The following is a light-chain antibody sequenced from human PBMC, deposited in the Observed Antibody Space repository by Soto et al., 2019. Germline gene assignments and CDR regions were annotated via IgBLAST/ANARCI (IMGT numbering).Light chain of an antibody. CDR3: SSYTSSNIWV. CDR2: EVN. CDR1: SSDVGGYNY. V-gene: IGLV2-14*01. Sequence: QSALTQPASVSGSPGQSITISCTGTSSDVGGYNYVSWYQQHPGQVPKVMIYEVNNRPSGVAERFSGSKSGNTASLSIAGLQAEDEADYYCSSYTSSNIWVFGRGTKLTVL. J-gene: IGLJ3*02.